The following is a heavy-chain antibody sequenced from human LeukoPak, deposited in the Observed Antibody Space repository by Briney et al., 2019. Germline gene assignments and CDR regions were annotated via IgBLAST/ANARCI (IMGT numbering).Heavy chain of an antibody. CDR3: ARVFSYGSSGYFDY. Sequence: SVKVSRRASGGTFSSYAISWVRQAPGQGLEWMGGIIPIFGTANYAQKFQGRVTITADESTSTAYMELSSLRSEDTAVYYCARVFSYGSSGYFDYWGQGTLVTVSS. CDR2: IIPIFGTA. V-gene: IGHV1-69*01. CDR1: GGTFSSYA. J-gene: IGHJ4*02. D-gene: IGHD5-18*01.